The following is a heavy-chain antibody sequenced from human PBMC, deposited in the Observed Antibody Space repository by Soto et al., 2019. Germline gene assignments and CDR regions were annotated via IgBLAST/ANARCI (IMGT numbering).Heavy chain of an antibody. CDR1: GFTFGHYS. Sequence: EVQLVESGGGLIQRGGSLRLSCAASGFTFGHYSMNWVRQAPGKGLEWVSYISSDNRTINYADSVKGRFIITRDNAKKSLYLQMHSLRDEDAAVYYCAREGWPLLQSGMDVWGQGTPVTVSS. CDR3: AREGWPLLQSGMDV. V-gene: IGHV3-48*02. J-gene: IGHJ6*02. CDR2: ISSDNRTI. D-gene: IGHD2-15*01.